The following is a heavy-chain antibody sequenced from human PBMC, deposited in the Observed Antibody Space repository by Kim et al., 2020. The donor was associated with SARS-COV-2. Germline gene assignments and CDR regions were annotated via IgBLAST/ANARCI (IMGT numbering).Heavy chain of an antibody. D-gene: IGHD2-2*01. CDR3: VSGWMYPDY. J-gene: IGHJ4*02. V-gene: IGHV3-7*01. CDR2: GREK. Sequence: GREKLYGNAVKGRVTISRDNAKSSLYMQVNSLRAEDTAVYYCVSGWMYPDYWGQGTLVTVSS.